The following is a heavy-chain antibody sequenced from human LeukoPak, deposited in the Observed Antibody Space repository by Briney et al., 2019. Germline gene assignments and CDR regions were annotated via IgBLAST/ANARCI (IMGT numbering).Heavy chain of an antibody. D-gene: IGHD3-9*01. J-gene: IGHJ6*02. Sequence: LKPSETLSLTCAVYGGSFGGYYWSGIRQPPGKGLEWIGEINHSGSTNYNPSLKSRVTISVDTSKNQFSLKLSSVTAADTAVYYCARGTHYDILTSGYYYGMDVWGQGTTVTVSS. V-gene: IGHV4-34*01. CDR2: INHSGST. CDR1: GGSFGGYY. CDR3: ARGTHYDILTSGYYYGMDV.